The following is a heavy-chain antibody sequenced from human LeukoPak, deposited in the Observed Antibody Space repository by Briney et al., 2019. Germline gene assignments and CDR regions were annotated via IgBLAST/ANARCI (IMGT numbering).Heavy chain of an antibody. CDR1: GYTFTSYY. V-gene: IGHV1-46*01. CDR3: ARERIAARPTDTNFDY. Sequence: ASVKVSCKASGYTFTSYYMHRVRQAPGQGLEWMGIINPSGGSTSYAQKFQGRVTMTRDTSTSTVYMELSSLRSEDTAVYYCARERIAARPTDTNFDYWGQGTLVTVSS. CDR2: INPSGGST. J-gene: IGHJ4*02. D-gene: IGHD6-6*01.